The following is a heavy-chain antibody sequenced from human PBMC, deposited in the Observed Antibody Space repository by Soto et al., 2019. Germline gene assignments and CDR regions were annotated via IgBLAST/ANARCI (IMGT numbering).Heavy chain of an antibody. CDR3: ARRYGGNFDY. J-gene: IGHJ4*02. V-gene: IGHV4-59*01. CDR2: IYYSGST. Sequence: QVQLQESGPGLVKPSETLSLTCTVSGGSINNYYWSWIRQPPGKGLEWIGYIYYSGSTNYNPSLKSRVTIAVDTSKNHFSLKLRSVTAADTAVYYCARRYGGNFDYWGQGTLVTVSS. CDR1: GGSINNYY. D-gene: IGHD1-26*01.